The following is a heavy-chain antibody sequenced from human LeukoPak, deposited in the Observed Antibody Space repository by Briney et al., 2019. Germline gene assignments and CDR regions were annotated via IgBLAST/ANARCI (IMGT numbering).Heavy chain of an antibody. V-gene: IGHV3-74*01. CDR2: INSAGSTT. CDR3: ASGPAGFA. D-gene: IGHD1-14*01. CDR1: GFTFSRYW. Sequence: GGSLRLSCVASGFTFSRYWMHWVRQAPGKGLVWVSRINSAGSTTIYAASVKDRFTISRDNDKNTLYLQMNSLRAEDTAVYFCASGPAGFAWGQGTLATVSS. J-gene: IGHJ5*02.